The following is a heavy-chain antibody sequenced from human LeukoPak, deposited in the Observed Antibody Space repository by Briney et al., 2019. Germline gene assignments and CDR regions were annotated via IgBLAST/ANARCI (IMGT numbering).Heavy chain of an antibody. V-gene: IGHV4-59*01. CDR3: ARDRSGYDLAY. CDR2: IYYSGST. CDR1: GGSISSYY. J-gene: IGHJ4*02. Sequence: PSETLSLTCSVSGGSISSYYWSWIRQPPGKGLEWIGYIYYSGSTNYNPSLKSRVTISVDTSKNQFSLKLNSVTAADKAVYYCARDRSGYDLAYWGQGTLVTVSS. D-gene: IGHD5-12*01.